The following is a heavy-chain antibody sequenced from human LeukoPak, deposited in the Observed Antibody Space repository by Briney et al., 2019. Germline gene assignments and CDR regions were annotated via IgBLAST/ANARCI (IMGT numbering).Heavy chain of an antibody. CDR1: GFTFDDYA. V-gene: IGHV3-9*03. J-gene: IGHJ4*02. CDR3: AKDTTPGIAVAGTGIDY. CDR2: ISWNSGSI. D-gene: IGHD6-19*01. Sequence: GGSLRLSCAASGFTFDDYAMHWVRQAPGKGLEWVSGISWNSGSIGYADSVKGRLTISRDNAKNSLYLQMNSLRAEDMALYYCAKDTTPGIAVAGTGIDYWGQGTLVTVSS.